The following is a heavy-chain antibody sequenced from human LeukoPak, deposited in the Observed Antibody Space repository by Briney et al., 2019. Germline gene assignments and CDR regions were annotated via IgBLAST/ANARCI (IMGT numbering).Heavy chain of an antibody. CDR3: ARQGALVKGIDY. V-gene: IGHV1-2*02. Sequence: ASVKVSCKASGYTFNGYYMHWVRQAPGRELEWMGWINPNSGVTNYAQKFQGRVTKTRDTSISTVYMELSRLRSDDTVVYYCARQGALVKGIDYWGQGNLVTVSS. CDR1: GYTFNGYY. J-gene: IGHJ4*02. D-gene: IGHD6-13*01. CDR2: INPNSGVT.